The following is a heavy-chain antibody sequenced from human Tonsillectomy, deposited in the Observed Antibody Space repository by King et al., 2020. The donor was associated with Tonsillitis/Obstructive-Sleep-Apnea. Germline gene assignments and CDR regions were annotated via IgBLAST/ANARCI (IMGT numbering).Heavy chain of an antibody. Sequence: QLVQSGAEVKKPGASVKVSCKASGYTFTGYYMHWVRQAPGQGLEWMGRINPNSGGTNYAQKFQGRGTMTRDTSISTAYMELSRLRSDDTVVYYCAREVAGILDYFDYWGQGTLVTVSS. CDR2: INPNSGGT. J-gene: IGHJ4*02. CDR3: AREVAGILDYFDY. V-gene: IGHV1-2*05. D-gene: IGHD6-19*01. CDR1: GYTFTGYY.